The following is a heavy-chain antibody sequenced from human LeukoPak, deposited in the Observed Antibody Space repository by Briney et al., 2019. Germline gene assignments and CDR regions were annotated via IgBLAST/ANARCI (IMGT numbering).Heavy chain of an antibody. J-gene: IGHJ4*02. Sequence: MASETLSLTCTVSGGSISSSSYSWGWIRQPPGKGLEWIGRIYYSGSTYYHPSLKSRVTISVDTSKNQSSLKLSSVTAADTAVYYCAIDLTSGFDYWGQATLVTVSS. CDR2: IYYSGST. D-gene: IGHD3-10*01. CDR3: AIDLTSGFDY. CDR1: GGSISSSSYS. V-gene: IGHV4-39*01.